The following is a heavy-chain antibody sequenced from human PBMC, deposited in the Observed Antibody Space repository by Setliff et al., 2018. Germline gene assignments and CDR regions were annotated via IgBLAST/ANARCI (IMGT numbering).Heavy chain of an antibody. CDR2: IFQSGNT. CDR1: GASISSSNW. D-gene: IGHD3-10*01. J-gene: IGHJ6*02. CDR3: ATLLANYGSGMDV. Sequence: NPSETLSLTCAVSGASISSSNWWSWVRQPPGKGLEWIGEIFQSGNTYYNPSLKSRVTISVDTSKNQFSLKVDSVTAADTAVYYCATLLANYGSGMDVWGQGTTVTVSS. V-gene: IGHV4-4*02.